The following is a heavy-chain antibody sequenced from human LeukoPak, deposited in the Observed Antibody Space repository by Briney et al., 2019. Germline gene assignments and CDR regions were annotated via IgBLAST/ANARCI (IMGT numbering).Heavy chain of an antibody. D-gene: IGHD3-22*01. CDR2: IIPILGIA. CDR1: GGTFSSYT. V-gene: IGHV1-69*02. J-gene: IGHJ4*02. Sequence: RASVKVSCKASGGTFSSYTISWVRRAPGQGLEWMGRIIPILGIANYAQKFQGRVTITADKSTSTAYMELSSLRSEDTAVYYCARGVDRYDSSGYYPRGSPTLPEADYWGQGTLVTVSS. CDR3: ARGVDRYDSSGYYPRGSPTLPEADY.